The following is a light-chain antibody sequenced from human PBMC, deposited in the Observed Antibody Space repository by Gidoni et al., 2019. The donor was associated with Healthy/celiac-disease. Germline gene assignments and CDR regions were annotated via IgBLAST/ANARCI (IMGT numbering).Light chain of an antibody. CDR1: QGISSA. CDR2: DAS. V-gene: IGKV1-13*02. Sequence: AIQLTQSPSSLSPSVGDRVTITCRASQGISSALAWYQQKPGKAPKLLIYDASSLESGVPSRFSGSGSGTDFTLTISSLQPEDFATYYCQQFNSYPFTFGPETRVDIK. J-gene: IGKJ3*01. CDR3: QQFNSYPFT.